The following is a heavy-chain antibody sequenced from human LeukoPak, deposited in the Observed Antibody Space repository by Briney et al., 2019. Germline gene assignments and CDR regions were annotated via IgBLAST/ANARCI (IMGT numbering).Heavy chain of an antibody. CDR1: GYTFTSYA. V-gene: IGHV1-3*01. J-gene: IGHJ6*02. CDR2: INAGNSNT. Sequence: GASVKVSCKASGYTFTSYAMHWVRQAPGQRLEWMGWINAGNSNTKYSQKFQGRVTITRDTSASTAYMELSSLRSEDTAVYYCARWAYYDFWSGYYGMINYYYYYGMDVWGQGTTVTVSS. CDR3: ARWAYYDFWSGYYGMINYYYYYGMDV. D-gene: IGHD3-3*01.